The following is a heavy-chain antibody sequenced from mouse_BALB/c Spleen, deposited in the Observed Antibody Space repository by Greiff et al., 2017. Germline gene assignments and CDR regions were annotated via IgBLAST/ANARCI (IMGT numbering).Heavy chain of an antibody. D-gene: IGHD1-1*01. CDR1: GFTFSSYA. CDR3: ARGHYYGSSYGYFDV. CDR2: ISSGGST. V-gene: IGHV5-6-5*01. J-gene: IGHJ1*01. Sequence: DVQLVESGGGLVKPGGSLKLSCAASGFTFSSYAMSWVRQTPEKRLEWVASISSGGSTYYPDSVKGRFTIARDNARNILYLQMSSLRSEDTAMYYCARGHYYGSSYGYFDVWGAGTTVTVSS.